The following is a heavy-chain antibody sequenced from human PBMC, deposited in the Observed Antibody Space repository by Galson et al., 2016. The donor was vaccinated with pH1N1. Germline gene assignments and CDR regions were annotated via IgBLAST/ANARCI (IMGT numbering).Heavy chain of an antibody. CDR1: GYTFTDYW. J-gene: IGHJ4*02. D-gene: IGHD3-22*01. V-gene: IGHV5-51*01. CDR2: IYPRDSDT. Sequence: QSGAEVKKSGESLKISCEASGYTFTDYWIGWVRQTPGTGLEWIGIIYPRDSDTRYRPSFQGHVTFSADESISSAYLPWGSLKASDSGIYYCAREDPSCFYSHWGRGTLVTVSS. CDR3: AREDPSCFYSH.